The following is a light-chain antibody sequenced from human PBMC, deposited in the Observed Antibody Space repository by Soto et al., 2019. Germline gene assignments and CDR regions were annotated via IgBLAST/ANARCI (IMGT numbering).Light chain of an antibody. CDR1: QSISSW. CDR2: DAS. CDR3: QQYNSYPWT. J-gene: IGKJ1*01. Sequence: DIQMTQSPSTLSASVGDRVTITCRASQSISSWLAWYQQKPGKAPKLLIYDASSLESGVPSRFSGSGSGTEFTLTIGSLQPDYFATYYCQQYNSYPWTFGQGTKVEIK. V-gene: IGKV1-5*01.